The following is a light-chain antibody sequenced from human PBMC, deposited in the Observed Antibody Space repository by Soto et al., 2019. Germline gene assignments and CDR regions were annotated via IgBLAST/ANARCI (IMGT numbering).Light chain of an antibody. Sequence: EIVMTQSPATLSVSPGERAALSFRASQSVSSNLAWYQQKPGQAPRLLIYGASTRATGIPARFSGSGSGTEFTLTISSLQSEDIAVYYCQQYNNWPPITFGQGTRLEIK. CDR2: GAS. CDR3: QQYNNWPPIT. CDR1: QSVSSN. J-gene: IGKJ5*01. V-gene: IGKV3-15*01.